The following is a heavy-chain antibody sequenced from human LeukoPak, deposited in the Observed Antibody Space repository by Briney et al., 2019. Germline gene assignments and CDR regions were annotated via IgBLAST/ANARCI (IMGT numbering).Heavy chain of an antibody. V-gene: IGHV3-7*01. Sequence: GGSLRLSCAASGFTFSSYWMSWVRQAPGKGLEWVANIKQDGSEKYYVDSVKGRFTISRDNAKNSLYLQMNSLRAEDTAVYYCAREGGDCSSTSCYWVYCYYYGMDVWGQGTTVTVSS. CDR2: IKQDGSEK. CDR1: GFTFSSYW. J-gene: IGHJ6*02. D-gene: IGHD2-2*01. CDR3: AREGGDCSSTSCYWVYCYYYGMDV.